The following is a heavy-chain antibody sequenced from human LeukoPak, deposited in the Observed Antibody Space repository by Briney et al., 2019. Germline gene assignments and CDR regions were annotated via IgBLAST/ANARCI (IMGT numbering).Heavy chain of an antibody. CDR2: IKQDGSQE. Sequence: GGSLRLSCAASRFTLSTYSMSWVRQAPGKGLEWVAHIKQDGSQEYYVDSVKGRFTISRDSAKNSLYLQMNSLRAEDTAVYYCAGGVPYDSWSGPHYSDYWGQGTLVTVSS. D-gene: IGHD3-3*01. J-gene: IGHJ4*02. V-gene: IGHV3-7*01. CDR3: AGGVPYDSWSGPHYSDY. CDR1: RFTLSTYS.